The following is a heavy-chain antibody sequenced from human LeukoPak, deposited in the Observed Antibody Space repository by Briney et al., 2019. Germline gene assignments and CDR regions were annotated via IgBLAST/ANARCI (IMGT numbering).Heavy chain of an antibody. D-gene: IGHD3-10*01. CDR1: GFTFSSYS. Sequence: GGSLRLSCAASGFTFSSYSMNWVRQAPGKGLEWVSSISSSSSYIYYADSVKGRFTISRDNSKNTLYLQMNSLRAEDTAVYYCARDPDYYGSGSPENWFDPWGQGTLVTVSS. J-gene: IGHJ5*02. CDR2: ISSSSSYI. CDR3: ARDPDYYGSGSPENWFDP. V-gene: IGHV3-21*01.